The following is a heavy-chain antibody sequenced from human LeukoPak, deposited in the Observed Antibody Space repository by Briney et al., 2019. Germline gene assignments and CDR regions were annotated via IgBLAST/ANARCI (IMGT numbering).Heavy chain of an antibody. V-gene: IGHV3-21*01. D-gene: IGHD3-3*01. CDR2: ISSSISYI. J-gene: IGHJ4*02. CDR1: GFTFSSYS. CDR3: ARDAHYDFWSGYYSTWPLGY. Sequence: GGSLRLSCAASGFTFSSYSINWVRQARGKGLEWVSSISSSISYIYYADSVKGRFTISRDNAKNSLYLQMNSLRAEDTAVYYCARDAHYDFWSGYYSTWPLGYWGQGTLVTVSS.